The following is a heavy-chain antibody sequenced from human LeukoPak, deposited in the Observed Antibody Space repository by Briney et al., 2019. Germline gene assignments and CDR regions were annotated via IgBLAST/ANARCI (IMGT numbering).Heavy chain of an antibody. CDR2: INPNSGGT. V-gene: IGHV1-2*07. Sequence: ASVKVSCKASGYTFTDYYIHWVRQAPGRGLEWMGWINPNSGGTNYAHKFQGRVTMTSDTSISTVYMDLSSLNSDDTAVYYCARDVGSLVVDYWGQGTLVPVSS. D-gene: IGHD2-8*02. CDR3: ARDVGSLVVDY. CDR1: GYTFTDYY. J-gene: IGHJ4*02.